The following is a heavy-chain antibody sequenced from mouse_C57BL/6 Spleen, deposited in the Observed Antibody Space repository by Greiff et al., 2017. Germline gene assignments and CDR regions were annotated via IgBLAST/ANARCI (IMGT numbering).Heavy chain of an antibody. V-gene: IGHV2-5*01. D-gene: IGHD1-1*01. CDR1: GFSLTSYG. Sequence: VKLVESGPGLVQPSQSLSITCTVSGFSLTSYGVHWVRQSPGKGLEWLGVIWRGGSTDYNAAFMSRLSITKDNSKSQVFFKMNSLQADDTAIYYCAKDYYYGSSYDYWGQGTTLTVSS. J-gene: IGHJ2*01. CDR2: IWRGGST. CDR3: AKDYYYGSSYDY.